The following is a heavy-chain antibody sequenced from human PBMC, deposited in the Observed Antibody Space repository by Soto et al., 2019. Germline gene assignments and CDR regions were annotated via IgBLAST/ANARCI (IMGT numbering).Heavy chain of an antibody. V-gene: IGHV3-66*01. Sequence: EVQLVESGGGLVQPGGSLRLSCAASGFTVSSNYMSWVRQAPGKGLEWVSVIYSGGSTYYADSVKSRFTISRDNSKNTLYLQMNSLRAEDTAVYYCARGAYWTGYPYYFDYWGQGTLVTVSS. CDR1: GFTVSSNY. D-gene: IGHD2-8*02. J-gene: IGHJ4*02. CDR2: IYSGGST. CDR3: ARGAYWTGYPYYFDY.